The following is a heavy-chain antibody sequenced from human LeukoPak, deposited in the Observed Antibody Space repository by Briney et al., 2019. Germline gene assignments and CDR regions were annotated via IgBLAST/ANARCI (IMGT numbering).Heavy chain of an antibody. D-gene: IGHD2-15*01. CDR3: ARSPDYSDAFDI. J-gene: IGHJ3*02. CDR1: GGTLSGFY. V-gene: IGHV4-34*01. Sequence: SETLSLTCAVRGGTLSGFYWSWVRQPPGKGLEWIGEINHSGSTNYNPSLKSRVTISVDTSKNQFSLKLSSVTAADTAVYYCARSPDYSDAFDIWGQGTMVTVSS. CDR2: INHSGST.